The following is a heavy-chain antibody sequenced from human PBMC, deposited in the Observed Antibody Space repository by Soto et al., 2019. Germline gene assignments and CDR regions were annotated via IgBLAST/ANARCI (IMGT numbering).Heavy chain of an antibody. D-gene: IGHD6-19*01. CDR1: GGSISNSSYL. CDR3: SRIAVSGTITGFDC. V-gene: IGHV4-39*01. CDR2: VSYSGST. J-gene: IGHJ4*02. Sequence: PSETLSLTCTVSGGSISNSSYLWGWIRQPPGKGLQWVGSVSYSGSTYYNPSLKSRVTISVDTSKTQSSLRLSSVTAADTAVYYCSRIAVSGTITGFDCWGQGSLVTVSS.